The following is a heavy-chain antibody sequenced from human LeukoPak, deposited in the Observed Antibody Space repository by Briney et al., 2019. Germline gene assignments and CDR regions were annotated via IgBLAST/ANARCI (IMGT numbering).Heavy chain of an antibody. CDR2: INPSSGGS. CDR3: SRGDSGDY. D-gene: IGHD3-16*01. J-gene: IGHJ4*02. CDR1: GYTFTGYY. V-gene: IGHV1-2*06. Sequence: PGASVKVSCKASGYTFTGYYIHWVRQAPGQGLEWMGRINPSSGGSSYAQQFQGRVTMTSDTSINTAYMELSRLRSDDTAVFYCSRGDSGDYWGRGTLVTVSS.